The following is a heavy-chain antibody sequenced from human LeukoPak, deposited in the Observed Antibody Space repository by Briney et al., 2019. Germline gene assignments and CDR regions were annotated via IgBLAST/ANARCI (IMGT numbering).Heavy chain of an antibody. Sequence: ASVKVSCKASGYTFTSYGISWVRQAPGQGLEWMGWISAYNGNTNYAQKLQGRVTMTTDTSTSTAYMELRSLRSDDTAVYYCARGYDFWSGYYSSRSMDVWGQGTTVTVSS. D-gene: IGHD3-3*01. CDR2: ISAYNGNT. CDR3: ARGYDFWSGYYSSRSMDV. J-gene: IGHJ6*02. V-gene: IGHV1-18*01. CDR1: GYTFTSYG.